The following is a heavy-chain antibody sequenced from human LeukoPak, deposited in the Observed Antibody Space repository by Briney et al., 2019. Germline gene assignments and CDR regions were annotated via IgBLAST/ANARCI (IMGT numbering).Heavy chain of an antibody. V-gene: IGHV3-48*01. Sequence: GGSLRLPCEDSGFTFSTYSMNWVRQAPGRGLEWVSYISSSSSTIYYADSVKGRFTISRDNAKNSLYLQMNSLRVEDTAVYYCARDLWGKTAKFDYWGQGTLVTVSS. D-gene: IGHD3-16*01. CDR2: ISSSSSTI. CDR3: ARDLWGKTAKFDY. CDR1: GFTFSTYS. J-gene: IGHJ4*02.